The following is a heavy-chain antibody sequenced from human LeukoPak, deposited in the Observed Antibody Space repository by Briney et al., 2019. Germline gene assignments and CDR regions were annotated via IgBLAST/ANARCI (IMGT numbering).Heavy chain of an antibody. Sequence: SETLSLTCAVYGGSFSGYYWSWIRQPPGKGLEWIGEINHSGSTNYNPSLKSRVTILVDTPKAQFSLKLSSVTAADTAVYYCARPNTLNTAYYYMDVWGKGTTVTVSS. CDR3: ARPNTLNTAYYYMDV. V-gene: IGHV4-34*01. CDR1: GGSFSGYY. CDR2: INHSGST. J-gene: IGHJ6*03. D-gene: IGHD2-21*02.